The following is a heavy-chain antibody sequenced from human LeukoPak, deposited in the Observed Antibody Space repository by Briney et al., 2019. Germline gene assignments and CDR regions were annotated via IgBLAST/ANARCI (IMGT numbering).Heavy chain of an antibody. Sequence: PGGSLTLFCADSGFTFSSYWIHWVRQAPGKGLVWVSRISTDGRSAIYADSLKGRFTISRDNAKNTLYLQMNSLRAEDTAVYYCARVNVCPRCHFDYWGQGTVVKVSS. CDR3: ARVNVCPRCHFDY. J-gene: IGHJ4*02. CDR2: ISTDGRSA. V-gene: IGHV3-74*01. D-gene: IGHD3-16*01. CDR1: GFTFSSYW.